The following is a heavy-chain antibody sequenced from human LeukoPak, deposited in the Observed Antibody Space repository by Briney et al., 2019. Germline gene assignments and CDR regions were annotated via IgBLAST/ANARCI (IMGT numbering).Heavy chain of an antibody. CDR3: AVTPVGWLPLYYFDY. V-gene: IGHV4-59*08. Sequence: SETLSLTCTASGGSISSYYWSWIRQPPGKGLEWIGYIYYSGSTNYNPSLKSRVTISVDTSKNQFSLKLSSVTAADTAVYYCAVTPVGWLPLYYFDYWGQGTLVTVSS. D-gene: IGHD5-24*01. J-gene: IGHJ4*02. CDR1: GGSISSYY. CDR2: IYYSGST.